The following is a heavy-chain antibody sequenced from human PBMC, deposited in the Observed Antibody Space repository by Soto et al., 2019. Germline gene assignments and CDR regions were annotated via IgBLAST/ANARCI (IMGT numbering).Heavy chain of an antibody. Sequence: AGGSLRLSCAASGFTFDDYAMHWVRQAPGKGLEWVSGISWNSGSIGYADSVKGRFTISRDNAKNSLYLQMNSLRAEDTALYYCAKVSRGRGYYYYYMDVWGKGTTVTVSS. CDR1: GFTFDDYA. J-gene: IGHJ6*03. V-gene: IGHV3-9*01. D-gene: IGHD1-26*01. CDR2: ISWNSGSI. CDR3: AKVSRGRGYYYYYMDV.